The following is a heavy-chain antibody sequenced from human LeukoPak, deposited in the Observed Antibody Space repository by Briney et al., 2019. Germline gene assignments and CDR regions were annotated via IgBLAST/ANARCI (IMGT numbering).Heavy chain of an antibody. V-gene: IGHV1-69*13. Sequence: SVKVSCKASGGTFSSYAISWVRQAPGQGLEWMGGIIPIFGTANYAQKFQGRVTITADESTSTAYMELSSLRSEDTAVYYCARLVPGFVVVVAATVDAFDIWGQGTMVTVS. D-gene: IGHD2-15*01. CDR1: GGTFSSYA. J-gene: IGHJ3*02. CDR3: ARLVPGFVVVVAATVDAFDI. CDR2: IIPIFGTA.